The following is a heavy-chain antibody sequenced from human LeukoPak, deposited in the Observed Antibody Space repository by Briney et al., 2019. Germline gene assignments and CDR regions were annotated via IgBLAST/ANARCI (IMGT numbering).Heavy chain of an antibody. V-gene: IGHV4-39*07. CDR1: GGSISSSSYY. CDR3: ARGRYYDFWSGYLTPDYFDY. J-gene: IGHJ4*02. CDR2: IYYSGST. D-gene: IGHD3-3*01. Sequence: SETLSLTCTVSGGSISSSSYYWGWIRQPPGKGLEWIGSIYYSGSTYYNPSLKSRVTISVDTSKNQFSLKLSSVTAADTAVYYCARGRYYDFWSGYLTPDYFDYWGQGTLVTVSS.